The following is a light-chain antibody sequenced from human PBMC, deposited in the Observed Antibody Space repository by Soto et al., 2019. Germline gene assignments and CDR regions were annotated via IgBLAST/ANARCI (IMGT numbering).Light chain of an antibody. Sequence: QSVLTQPASVSGSPGQSITISCTGTSSDIDAYNYVSWYQQHPGKAPKLMIYATSKRPSGVSNRFSGSKSGDTASLTISGLQAEDEADYYCTSFARGSTLVFGGGTKVTVL. CDR3: TSFARGSTLV. CDR2: ATS. J-gene: IGLJ3*02. CDR1: SSDIDAYNY. V-gene: IGLV2-14*01.